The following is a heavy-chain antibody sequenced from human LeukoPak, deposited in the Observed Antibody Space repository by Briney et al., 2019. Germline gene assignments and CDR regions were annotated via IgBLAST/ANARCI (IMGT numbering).Heavy chain of an antibody. D-gene: IGHD1-14*01. V-gene: IGHV3-7*01. CDR3: TRDRSRAEDD. J-gene: IGHJ4*02. Sequence: GGSLRLSCAASGFTSIGHWMSWVRQAPWGGLEWVANINQGGSDKSYVDSVNGRFTISRDNANNLLYPQRNSLRGEYTAVYYCTRDRSRAEDDWGQGTLVTVSS. CDR1: GFTSIGHW. CDR2: INQGGSDK.